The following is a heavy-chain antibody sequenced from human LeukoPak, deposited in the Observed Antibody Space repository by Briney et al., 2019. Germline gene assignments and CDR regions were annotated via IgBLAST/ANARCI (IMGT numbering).Heavy chain of an antibody. CDR2: ISYDGSNK. V-gene: IGHV3-30*18. CDR3: AKDPGDSEAPNAFDI. CDR1: GFTFSSYG. Sequence: GGSLRLSCAASGFTFSSYGMHWVRQAPGKGLEWVSGISYDGSNKYYADSVKGRFTISRDNSKNTLYLQMNSLRAEDTAVYYCAKDPGDSEAPNAFDIWGQGTMVTVSS. J-gene: IGHJ3*02. D-gene: IGHD2-21*02.